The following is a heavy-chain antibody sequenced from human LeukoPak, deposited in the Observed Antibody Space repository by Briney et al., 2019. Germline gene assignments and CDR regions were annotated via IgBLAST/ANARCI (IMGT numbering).Heavy chain of an antibody. Sequence: GGSLRLSCAASGFIFSTYGMHWVRQAPGKGLEWVTFIRYDGSNKYYADSVKGRFTISRDNSNNTLYLQMNSLRPEDTAVYYCAKDLRASLGYCGSASCPGYYFDYWGQGTLVTVSS. CDR2: IRYDGSNK. CDR1: GFIFSTYG. D-gene: IGHD2-2*01. J-gene: IGHJ4*02. CDR3: AKDLRASLGYCGSASCPGYYFDY. V-gene: IGHV3-30*02.